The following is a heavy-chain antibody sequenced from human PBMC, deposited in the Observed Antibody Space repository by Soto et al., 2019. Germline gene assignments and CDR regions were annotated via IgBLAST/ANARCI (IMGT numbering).Heavy chain of an antibody. CDR2: IYYSGST. V-gene: IGHV4-39*01. Sequence: QLQLQESGPGLLKPSETLSLTCTVSGGSISRSIYYWGWIRQPPGKGLEWIGSIYYSGSTYHNPSLRSRVTISVDTSKTQFSLKLSSVTAADTAVYYCAVTTVTRDWYFDLWGRGTLVTVSS. CDR1: GGSISRSIYY. D-gene: IGHD4-17*01. J-gene: IGHJ2*01. CDR3: AVTTVTRDWYFDL.